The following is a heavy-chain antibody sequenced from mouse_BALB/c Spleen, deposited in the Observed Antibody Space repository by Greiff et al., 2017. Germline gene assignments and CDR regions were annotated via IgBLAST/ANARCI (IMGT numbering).Heavy chain of an antibody. CDR3: ARFITTVVAYYFDY. D-gene: IGHD1-1*01. V-gene: IGHV1-9*01. CDR1: GYTFSSYW. J-gene: IGHJ2*01. Sequence: QVQLQQSGAELMKPGASVKISCKATGYTFSSYWIEWVKQRPGHGLEWIGEILPGSGSTNYNEKFKGKATFTADTSSNTAYMQLSSLTSEDSAVYYCARFITTVVAYYFDYWGQGTTLTVSS. CDR2: ILPGSGST.